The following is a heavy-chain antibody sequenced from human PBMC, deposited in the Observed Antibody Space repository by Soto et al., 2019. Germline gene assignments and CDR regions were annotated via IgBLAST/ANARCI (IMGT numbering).Heavy chain of an antibody. J-gene: IGHJ4*02. Sequence: QVQLVQSGGEVKKPGASVKVSCKASGYTFISYGITWVRQAPGQGLEWMGWTHAYNGNTKYAQNLQGRVTMTTDTSTSTASMELRRLRSDDPAVYFCARVGRKNYEFWSGYLDHWGQGTLITVSS. CDR3: ARVGRKNYEFWSGYLDH. CDR1: GYTFISYG. D-gene: IGHD3-3*01. V-gene: IGHV1-18*04. CDR2: THAYNGNT.